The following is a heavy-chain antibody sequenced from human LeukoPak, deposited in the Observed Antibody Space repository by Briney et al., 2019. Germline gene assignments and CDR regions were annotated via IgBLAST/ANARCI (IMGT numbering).Heavy chain of an antibody. Sequence: SETLSLTCAVYGGSFSGYYWSWIRQPPGKGLEWIGEINHSGSTNYNPSLKSRVTISVDTSKNQFSLQLNSVTPEDTAVYYCAREGDIRTVAGEFDYWGQGTLVTVSS. CDR2: INHSGST. CDR1: GGSFSGYY. V-gene: IGHV4-34*01. CDR3: AREGDIRTVAGEFDY. J-gene: IGHJ4*02. D-gene: IGHD6-19*01.